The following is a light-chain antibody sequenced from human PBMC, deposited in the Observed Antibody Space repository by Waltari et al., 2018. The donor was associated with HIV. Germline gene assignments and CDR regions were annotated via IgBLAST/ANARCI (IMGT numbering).Light chain of an antibody. CDR3: MQALQTPPT. CDR1: QSLLHDYGYNY. J-gene: IGKJ2*01. CDR2: LAS. V-gene: IGKV2-28*01. Sequence: DIVLTPSPLSLPVTPCEPASISCRSRQSLLHDYGYNYVEWYLQKPGQPPPLLIYLASNRASGVPDRISGSGSGTDFTLKISRVEAEDVGVYYCMQALQTPPTFGQGTKLNIK.